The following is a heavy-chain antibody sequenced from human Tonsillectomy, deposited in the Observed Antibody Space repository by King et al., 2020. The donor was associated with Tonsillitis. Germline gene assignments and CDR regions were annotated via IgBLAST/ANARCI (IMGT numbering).Heavy chain of an antibody. Sequence: QLQESGPGLVKPSETLSLTCTVSGGSISSYYWSWIRQPPGKGLEWIGYIYYSGSTNYNPSLKSRVTISVDTSKNQFSLKLSSVTAADTAVYYCARDLGYYDSSGYYLTGTDAFYILGQGTMVTVSS. CDR3: ARDLGYYDSSGYYLTGTDAFYI. V-gene: IGHV4-59*01. J-gene: IGHJ3*02. CDR1: GGSISSYY. CDR2: IYYSGST. D-gene: IGHD3-22*01.